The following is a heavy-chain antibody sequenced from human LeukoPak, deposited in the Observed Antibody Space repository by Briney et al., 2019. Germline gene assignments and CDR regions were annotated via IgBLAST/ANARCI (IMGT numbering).Heavy chain of an antibody. J-gene: IGHJ5*02. CDR2: INTNTGNP. D-gene: IGHD3-22*01. CDR1: GYTFTSCA. CDR3: AREGDSSGYYSSRNWFDP. V-gene: IGHV7-4-1*02. Sequence: ASVKVSCKASGYTFTSCAMNWVRQAPGQGLEWMGWINTNTGNPTYAQGFTGRFVFSLDTSVSTAYLQISSLKAEDTAVYYCAREGDSSGYYSSRNWFDPWGQGTLVTVSS.